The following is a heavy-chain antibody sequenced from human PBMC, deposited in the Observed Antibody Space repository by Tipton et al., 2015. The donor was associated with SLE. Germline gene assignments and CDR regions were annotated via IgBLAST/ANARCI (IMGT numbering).Heavy chain of an antibody. V-gene: IGHV4-39*07. J-gene: IGHJ6*03. D-gene: IGHD4-11*01. CDR2: IYYSGNP. CDR3: EGAVTGTNYYMDV. Sequence: TLSLTCTVSRGSISTYCWSWIRQPPGKTLEWIGSIYYSGNPQYNPSLNSRVTISVDPSKNQFSLRLSSVTAADTAVYFCEGAVTGTNYYMDVWGKGTTVTVSS. CDR1: RGSISTYC.